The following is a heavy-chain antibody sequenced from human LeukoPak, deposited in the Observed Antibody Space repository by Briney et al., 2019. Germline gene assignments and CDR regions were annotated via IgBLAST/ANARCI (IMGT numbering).Heavy chain of an antibody. D-gene: IGHD2-15*01. Sequence: GESLEISCKGSGSSFSSHWIGWVRQMPGKGLEWMGIIYPGDSDTTYSPSFQGQVTMSADKSISTVYLQVNRLKASDTAMYYCARQTRQCSGGSCYSDLWGQGTLVTVSS. V-gene: IGHV5-51*01. J-gene: IGHJ4*02. CDR3: ARQTRQCSGGSCYSDL. CDR2: IYPGDSDT. CDR1: GSSFSSHW.